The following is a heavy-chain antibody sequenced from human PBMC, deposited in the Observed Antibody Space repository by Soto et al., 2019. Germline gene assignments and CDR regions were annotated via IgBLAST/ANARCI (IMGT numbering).Heavy chain of an antibody. V-gene: IGHV3-23*01. CDR3: AQASPIIY. Sequence: EVQLLESGGGLVQPGGSLRLSCVASGFIFSSYTMSWVRQAPGKGLEWVSVISGSGGYTYYADSVKGRFTISRDNSKTTLYLQMNGLRAEDTAVYYCAQASPIIYWGQGTLVTVSS. CDR1: GFIFSSYT. J-gene: IGHJ4*02. CDR2: ISGSGGYT.